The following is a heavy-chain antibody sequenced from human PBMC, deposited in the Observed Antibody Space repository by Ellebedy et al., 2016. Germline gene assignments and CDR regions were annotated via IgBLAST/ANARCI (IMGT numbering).Heavy chain of an antibody. V-gene: IGHV4-34*01. CDR2: INHSGST. D-gene: IGHD2-2*01. Sequence: SETLSLXXAVYGGSFSGYYWSWIRQPPGKGLEWIGEINHSGSTNYNPSLKSRVTISVDTSKNQFSLKLSSVTAADTAVYYCARGVPAAINAFDIWGQGTMVTVSS. J-gene: IGHJ3*02. CDR1: GGSFSGYY. CDR3: ARGVPAAINAFDI.